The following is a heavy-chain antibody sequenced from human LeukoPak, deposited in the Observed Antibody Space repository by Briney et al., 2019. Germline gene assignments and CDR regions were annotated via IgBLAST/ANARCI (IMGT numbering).Heavy chain of an antibody. D-gene: IGHD4-17*01. CDR3: TRLGARQMLEY. CDR1: EFTFNSYW. Sequence: GGSLRLSCAASEFTFNSYWMSWVRQAPGKGLEWVANIKQDGGQIYYLDSVKGRFTVSRDNAKNSLYLQMNSLRAEDTAVYYCTRLGARQMLEYWGQGTLVTVSS. V-gene: IGHV3-7*01. CDR2: IKQDGGQI. J-gene: IGHJ4*02.